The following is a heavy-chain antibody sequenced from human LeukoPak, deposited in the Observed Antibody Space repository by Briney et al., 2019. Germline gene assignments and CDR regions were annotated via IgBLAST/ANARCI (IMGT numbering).Heavy chain of an antibody. CDR3: ASDIYSKTGPGVDP. J-gene: IGHJ5*02. V-gene: IGHV3-48*03. CDR2: ISSSGSTI. CDR1: GFTFSSYV. D-gene: IGHD6-13*01. Sequence: GGSLRLSCAASGFTFSSYVMNWVRQAPGKGLEWVSYISSSGSTIYYADSVKGRFTISRDNAKNSLYLQMNSLRAEDTAVYYCASDIYSKTGPGVDPWGQGTLVTVSS.